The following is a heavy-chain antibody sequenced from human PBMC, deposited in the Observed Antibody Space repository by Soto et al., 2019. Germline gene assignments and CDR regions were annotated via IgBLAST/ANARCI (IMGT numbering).Heavy chain of an antibody. CDR1: GYTFAAYY. Sequence: ASVKVSCKTSGYTFAAYYIHWIRQAPGQGLEWMGWINPTSGATVYAQNFQDRVTMTRDTSISTAYMELRRLNSDDTAVYYFAKDPDYGDYWGYFFDSWGQGTPVTVSS. D-gene: IGHD4-17*01. CDR2: INPTSGAT. CDR3: AKDPDYGDYWGYFFDS. V-gene: IGHV1-2*02. J-gene: IGHJ4*02.